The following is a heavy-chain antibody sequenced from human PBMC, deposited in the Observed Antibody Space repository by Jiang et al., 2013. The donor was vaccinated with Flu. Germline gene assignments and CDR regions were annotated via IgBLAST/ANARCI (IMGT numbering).Heavy chain of an antibody. CDR1: GFTFTSSA. J-gene: IGHJ4*02. Sequence: GAEVKKPGTSVKVSCKASGFTFTSSAVQWVRQARGQRLEWIGWIVVGSGDTNYAQKFQERVTITRDMSTSTAYMELSSLRSEDTAVYYCAADRGDGYNSNGYWGQGTLVTVSS. D-gene: IGHD5-24*01. CDR2: IVVGSGDT. V-gene: IGHV1-58*01. CDR3: AADRGDGYNSNGY.